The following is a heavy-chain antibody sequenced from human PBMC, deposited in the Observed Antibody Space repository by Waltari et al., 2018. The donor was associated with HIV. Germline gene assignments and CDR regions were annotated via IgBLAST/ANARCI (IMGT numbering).Heavy chain of an antibody. J-gene: IGHJ6*02. Sequence: QVQLVESGGGVVQPGRSLRLSCAASGFTFSSYGMHWVRQAPGKGLEWVVVISYDGSNKYYADSVKGRFTISRDNSKNTLYLQMNSLRAEDTAVYYCAKDRHGVTIYGMDVWGQGTTVTVSS. D-gene: IGHD4-17*01. CDR3: AKDRHGVTIYGMDV. V-gene: IGHV3-30*18. CDR2: ISYDGSNK. CDR1: GFTFSSYG.